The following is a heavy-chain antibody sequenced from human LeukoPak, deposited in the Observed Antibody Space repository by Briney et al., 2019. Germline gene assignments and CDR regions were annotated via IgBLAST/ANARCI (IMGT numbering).Heavy chain of an antibody. CDR3: AKEIVVGPAAKAIGYYYYGMDV. Sequence: GGSLRLSCAASGFTFSSYAMSWVRQAPGKGLEWVSAISGSGGSTYYADSVKGRFTISRDNSKNTLYLQMNSLRAEDTAVYYCAKEIVVGPAAKAIGYYYYGMDVWGQGTTVTVSS. CDR1: GFTFSSYA. V-gene: IGHV3-23*01. J-gene: IGHJ6*02. CDR2: ISGSGGST. D-gene: IGHD2-2*01.